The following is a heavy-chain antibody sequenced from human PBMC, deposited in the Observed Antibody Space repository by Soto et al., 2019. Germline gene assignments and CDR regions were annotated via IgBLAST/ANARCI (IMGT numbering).Heavy chain of an antibody. CDR3: ASTYVAAADPYYFDY. J-gene: IGHJ4*02. Sequence: ASVKVSCKASGYTFTSYAMHWVRQAPGQRLEWMGWINAGNGNTKYSQKFQGRVTITRDTSAGTAYMELSSLRSEDTAVYYCASTYVAAADPYYFDYWGQGTLVTVSS. D-gene: IGHD6-13*01. CDR1: GYTFTSYA. V-gene: IGHV1-3*01. CDR2: INAGNGNT.